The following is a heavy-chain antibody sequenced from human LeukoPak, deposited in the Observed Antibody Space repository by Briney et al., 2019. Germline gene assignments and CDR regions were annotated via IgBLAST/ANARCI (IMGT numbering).Heavy chain of an antibody. CDR1: GSTLSSYS. Sequence: GGSLRLSCAASGSTLSSYSMNWVRQAPGKGLEWVSFISSSSPIYYADSVKGRFTISRDNAKNSLYLQMNSLRAEDTAVYYCARKYCSSTSCYFTNMDVWGKGTTVTVSS. CDR3: ARKYCSSTSCYFTNMDV. D-gene: IGHD2-2*01. J-gene: IGHJ6*03. CDR2: ISSSSPI. V-gene: IGHV3-48*01.